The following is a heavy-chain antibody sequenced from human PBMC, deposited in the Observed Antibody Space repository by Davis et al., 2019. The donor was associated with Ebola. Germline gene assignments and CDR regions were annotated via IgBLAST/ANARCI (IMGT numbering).Heavy chain of an antibody. CDR1: GFTFDDYA. CDR3: ARGGDTVTTYYGFDY. J-gene: IGHJ4*02. D-gene: IGHD4-17*01. CDR2: ISGSGGST. V-gene: IGHV3-23*01. Sequence: PGGSLRLSCAASGFTFDDYAMHWVRQAPGKGLEWVSAISGSGGSTYYADSVKGRFTISRDNSKNTLYLQMNSLRAEDTAVYYCARGGDTVTTYYGFDYWGQGTLVTVSS.